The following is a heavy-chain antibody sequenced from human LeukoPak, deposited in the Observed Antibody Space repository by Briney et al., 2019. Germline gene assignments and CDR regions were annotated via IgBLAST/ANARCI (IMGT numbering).Heavy chain of an antibody. CDR1: GGSFSGYY. J-gene: IGHJ4*02. Sequence: SETLSLTCAVYGGSFSGYYWSWIRQPPGKGLEWIGEINHSGSTNYNPSLKSRVTISVDTSKNQFSLKLSSVTAADTAVYYCARDLTYYDSSGKGDHWGQGTLVTVSS. CDR2: INHSGST. CDR3: ARDLTYYDSSGKGDH. D-gene: IGHD3-22*01. V-gene: IGHV4-34*01.